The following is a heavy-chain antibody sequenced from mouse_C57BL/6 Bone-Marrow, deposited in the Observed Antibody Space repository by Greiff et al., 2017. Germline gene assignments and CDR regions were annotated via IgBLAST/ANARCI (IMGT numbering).Heavy chain of an antibody. CDR2: INPGSGGT. V-gene: IGHV1-54*01. J-gene: IGHJ3*01. CDR1: GYAFTNYL. Sequence: QVQLQQSGAELVRPGTSVKVSCKASGYAFTNYLIEWVKQRPGQGLEWIGVINPGSGGTNYNEKFKGKATLTADKSSSTAYMQLSSLPSEDSAVYFCARWGDYWGQGTLVTVSA. CDR3: ARWGDY.